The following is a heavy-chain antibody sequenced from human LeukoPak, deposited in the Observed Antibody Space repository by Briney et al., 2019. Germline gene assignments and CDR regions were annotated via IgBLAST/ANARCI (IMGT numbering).Heavy chain of an antibody. CDR2: IYSGGST. CDR1: GLIVTRDY. J-gene: IGHJ4*02. Sequence: GGSLRLSCVVSGLIVTRDYMSWVRQAPGKGLEWVSAIYSGGSTYYADSVKGRFTISRDNPRNTLYLQMNSLRAADTAVYYCASLGYWGQGTLVTVSS. CDR3: ASLGY. V-gene: IGHV3-66*02.